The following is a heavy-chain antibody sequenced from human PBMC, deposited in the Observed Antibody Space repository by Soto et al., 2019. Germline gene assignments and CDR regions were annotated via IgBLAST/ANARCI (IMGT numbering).Heavy chain of an antibody. D-gene: IGHD6-6*01. J-gene: IGHJ4*02. CDR3: VKASEFIGARPADX. V-gene: IGHV3-64D*06. CDR1: GFTFSSYA. CDR2: ISSNGGST. Sequence: GGSLRLSCSASGFTFSSYAMHWVRQAPGKGLEYVSAISSNGGSTYYEDSVKGRFTIYIDNSKKTLYLQMSSLRAEDTAVYYCVKASEFIGARPADXWGQVTLFTVSX.